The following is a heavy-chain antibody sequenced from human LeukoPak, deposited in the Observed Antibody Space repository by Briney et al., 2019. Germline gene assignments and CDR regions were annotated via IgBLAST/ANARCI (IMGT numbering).Heavy chain of an antibody. D-gene: IGHD1-14*01. Sequence: SETLSLTCSVSGDSIRSGDSYWGWIRQTPWKGLEWIGSIYYVGSPYYNPSLNSRRVTISVDTSKNQFSLKVTSVTAADTAVYYCARLPITKRALDVWGQGTTVTVSS. CDR1: GDSIRSGDSY. CDR2: IYYVGSP. J-gene: IGHJ6*02. V-gene: IGHV4-39*01. CDR3: ARLPITKRALDV.